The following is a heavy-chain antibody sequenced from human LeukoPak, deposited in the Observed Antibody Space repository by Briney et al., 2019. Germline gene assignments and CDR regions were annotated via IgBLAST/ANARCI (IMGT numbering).Heavy chain of an antibody. CDR1: GYTFTSYY. J-gene: IGHJ5*02. V-gene: IGHV1-46*01. CDR3: ARQFSIEVVPAAVNWFDP. CDR2: INPSGGST. D-gene: IGHD2-2*01. Sequence: ASVKVSCKASGYTFTSYYMHWVRQAPGQGLEWMGIINPSGGSTSYAQKFQGRVTMTRDTSTSTVYMELSSLRSEDTAVYYCARQFSIEVVPAAVNWFDPWGQGTLVTVSS.